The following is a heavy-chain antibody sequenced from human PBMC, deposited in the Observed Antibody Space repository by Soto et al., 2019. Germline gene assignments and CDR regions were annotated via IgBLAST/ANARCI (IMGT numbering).Heavy chain of an antibody. CDR3: ASINVVVPAARGGVDY. V-gene: IGHV3-48*02. CDR2: ISSSSSTI. CDR1: GFTFSSYS. J-gene: IGHJ4*02. Sequence: EVQLVESGGGLVQPGGSLRLSCAASGFTFSSYSMNWVRQAPGKGLEWVSYISSSSSTIYYADSVKGRFTISRDNAKNSLYLQMNSLRDEDTAVYYCASINVVVPAARGGVDYWGQGTLVTVSS. D-gene: IGHD2-2*01.